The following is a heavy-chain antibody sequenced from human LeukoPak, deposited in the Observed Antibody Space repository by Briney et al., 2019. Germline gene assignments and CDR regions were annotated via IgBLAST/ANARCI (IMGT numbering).Heavy chain of an antibody. D-gene: IGHD5-12*01. CDR1: GFSFSSYG. J-gene: IGHJ6*03. Sequence: GGSLRLSCAASGFSFSSYGMYWVRQAPGKGLEWVAFIRYDGSNKYYADSVKGRFTISRDNSKNTLYLQMNSLKTEDTAVYYCTTEATYYYYMDVWGKGTTVTISS. CDR2: IRYDGSNK. CDR3: TTEATYYYYMDV. V-gene: IGHV3-30*02.